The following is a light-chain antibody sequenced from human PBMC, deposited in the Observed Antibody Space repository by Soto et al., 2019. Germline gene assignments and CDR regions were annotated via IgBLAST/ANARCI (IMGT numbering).Light chain of an antibody. CDR3: QQYHSNPWT. CDR1: QSISSR. CDR2: DAS. V-gene: IGKV1-5*01. J-gene: IGKJ1*01. Sequence: DIQMTQSPSTLSASVGDGVTITCRASQSISSRLALYQQRPGKAPKYLIYDASTLDSGAPSRFSGSGSGTEFTLSISSLQPDDFATYYCQQYHSNPWTFGQGTKVDIK.